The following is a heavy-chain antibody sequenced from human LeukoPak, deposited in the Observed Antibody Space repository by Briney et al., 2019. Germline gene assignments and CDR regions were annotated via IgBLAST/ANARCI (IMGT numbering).Heavy chain of an antibody. D-gene: IGHD3-16*01. CDR2: ISSSDNYI. J-gene: IGHJ4*02. CDR1: GFTFSTYI. Sequence: GGSLRLSCAASGFTFSTYIMNWVRQAPGKGLEWVSSISSSDNYIYSADSVKGRFTISRDNARKALYLQMNSLRAEDTAVYYCAIAGGNRYYFDYWGQGTLVTVSS. CDR3: AIAGGNRYYFDY. V-gene: IGHV3-21*01.